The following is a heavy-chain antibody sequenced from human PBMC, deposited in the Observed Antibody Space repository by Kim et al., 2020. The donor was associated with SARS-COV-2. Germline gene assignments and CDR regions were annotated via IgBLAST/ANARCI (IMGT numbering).Heavy chain of an antibody. V-gene: IGHV3-30*07. CDR3: ARDRDESFAMGITENFDY. J-gene: IGHJ4*02. D-gene: IGHD1-20*01. Sequence: KGRFTISRDNSKNTLYLQMNSLRAEETAVYYCARDRDESFAMGITENFDYWGQGTLVTVSS.